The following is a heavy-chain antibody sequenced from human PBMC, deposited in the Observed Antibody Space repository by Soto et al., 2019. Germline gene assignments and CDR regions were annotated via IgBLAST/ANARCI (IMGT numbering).Heavy chain of an antibody. CDR3: AGVYCSSTSCYAYYYYGMDV. V-gene: IGHV1-69*13. D-gene: IGHD2-2*01. CDR1: GYTFTSYG. J-gene: IGHJ6*02. Sequence: SVKVSCKASGYTFTSYGISWVRQAPGQGLEWMGGIIPIFGTANYAQKFQGRVTITADESTSTAYMELSSLRSEDTAVYYCAGVYCSSTSCYAYYYYGMDVWGQGTTVTVSS. CDR2: IIPIFGTA.